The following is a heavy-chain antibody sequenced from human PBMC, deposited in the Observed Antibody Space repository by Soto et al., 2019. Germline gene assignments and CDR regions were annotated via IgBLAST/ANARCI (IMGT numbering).Heavy chain of an antibody. CDR3: VRQGIGNLHGLVDV. D-gene: IGHD3-10*01. Sequence: QVQLQESGPGLVKRSETLSLTCTVSGGSIDGYNCAWIRQPPGKSLEWVRYVYYNGGSRYNPSLESRVTLSMDTSKSQFSLQLRSVTAADTAVYYCVRQGIGNLHGLVDVWGRGTTVTVSS. CDR1: GGSIDGYN. CDR2: VYYNGGS. J-gene: IGHJ6*02. V-gene: IGHV4-59*08.